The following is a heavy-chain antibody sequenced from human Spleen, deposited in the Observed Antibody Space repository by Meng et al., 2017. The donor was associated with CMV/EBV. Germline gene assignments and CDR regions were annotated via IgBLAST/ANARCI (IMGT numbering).Heavy chain of an antibody. CDR2: IKQDGSEK. CDR1: GFTFSSYW. CDR3: AREWEAATSGGFDY. V-gene: IGHV3-7*01. Sequence: GGSLRLSCAASGFTFSSYWMSWVRQAPGKGLEWGANIKQDGSEKYYVDSVKGRFTISRDNAKNSLYLQMNSLRAEDTAVYYCAREWEAATSGGFDYWGQGTLVTVSS. D-gene: IGHD5-12*01. J-gene: IGHJ4*02.